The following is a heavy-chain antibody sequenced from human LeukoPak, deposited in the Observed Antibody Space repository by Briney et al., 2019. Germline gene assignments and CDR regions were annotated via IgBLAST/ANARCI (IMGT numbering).Heavy chain of an antibody. CDR1: GFTFSSYL. Sequence: GGSLRLSCAASGFTFSSYLMHWVRQAPGKGLEWVANIKQDGSEKDYVDFMKGRFTISRDNAKNSVYLQVNSLRAEDTGVYHCARIGYRSSSFDYWGQGTLVTVSS. J-gene: IGHJ4*02. D-gene: IGHD5-12*01. CDR3: ARIGYRSSSFDY. CDR2: IKQDGSEK. V-gene: IGHV3-7*01.